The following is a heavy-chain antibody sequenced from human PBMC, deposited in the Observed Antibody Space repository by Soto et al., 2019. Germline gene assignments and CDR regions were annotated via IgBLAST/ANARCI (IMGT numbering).Heavy chain of an antibody. D-gene: IGHD5-18*01. CDR1: GASINNYY. CDR3: ARGMGIPYFDY. CDR2: IFSSGTT. J-gene: IGHJ4*02. V-gene: IGHV4-59*01. Sequence: SETLSLTCTVSGASINNYYLSWIRQSPGKGLEWIAYIFSSGTTEYNPSLKCRVTISVDTSKNQFSLKLSSVTAADTAVYYCARGMGIPYFDYWGQGTLVTAPQ.